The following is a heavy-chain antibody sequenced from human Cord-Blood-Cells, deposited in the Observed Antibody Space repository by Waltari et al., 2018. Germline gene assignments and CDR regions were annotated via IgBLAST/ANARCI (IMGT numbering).Heavy chain of an antibody. D-gene: IGHD3-22*01. Sequence: QGKGLEWVSVIYSGGSTDYADSVKGRFTISRDNSKNTLYLQMNSLRAEDTAVYYCARERREYYDSSGYYFDYWGQGTLVTVSS. V-gene: IGHV3-53*01. CDR2: IYSGGST. J-gene: IGHJ4*02. CDR3: ARERREYYDSSGYYFDY.